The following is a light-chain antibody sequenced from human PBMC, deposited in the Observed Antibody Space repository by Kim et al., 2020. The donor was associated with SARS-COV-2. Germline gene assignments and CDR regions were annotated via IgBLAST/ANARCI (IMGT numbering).Light chain of an antibody. Sequence: LSPGQTAPPSCRARQLVRSRDVAWYQQKPGQAPRLLIYGASSRATGIPDRFSGSGSGTDFTLTISRLEPEDFAVYYCQQYGSSGYTFGQGTKLEI. V-gene: IGKV3-20*01. J-gene: IGKJ2*01. CDR1: QLVRSRD. CDR2: GAS. CDR3: QQYGSSGYT.